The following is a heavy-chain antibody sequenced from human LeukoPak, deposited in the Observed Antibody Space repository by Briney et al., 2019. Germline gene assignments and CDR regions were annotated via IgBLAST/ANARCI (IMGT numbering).Heavy chain of an antibody. CDR3: AKDRVVVGLDY. J-gene: IGHJ4*02. CDR1: GFRFSYHD. D-gene: IGHD2-15*01. V-gene: IGHV3-64*02. CDR2: IGAAGAHT. Sequence: GGSLRLSCAASGFRFSYHDMHWVRQAPGKGLEFVSSIGAAGAHTFYADSVKGRFTISRDNSKNTLYLQMNSLRAEDTAVYYCAKDRVVVGLDYWGQGTLVTVSS.